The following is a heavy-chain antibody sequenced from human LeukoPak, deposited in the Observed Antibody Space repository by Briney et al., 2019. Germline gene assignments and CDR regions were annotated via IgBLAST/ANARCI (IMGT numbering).Heavy chain of an antibody. J-gene: IGHJ4*02. D-gene: IGHD4-17*01. CDR3: ARVARYGDYVGGSDY. CDR1: GFTFSDYY. Sequence: GGSLRLSCAASGFTFSDYYMSWIRQAPGKGLEWVSYITSSGGNMYYADSAKGRFTISRDNAKNSLDLQMNSLRAEDTAVYYCARVARYGDYVGGSDYWGQGALVTVSS. V-gene: IGHV3-11*04. CDR2: ITSSGGNM.